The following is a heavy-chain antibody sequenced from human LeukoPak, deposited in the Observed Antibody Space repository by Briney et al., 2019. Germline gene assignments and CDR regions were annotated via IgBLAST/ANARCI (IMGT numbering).Heavy chain of an antibody. J-gene: IGHJ4*02. CDR2: IYYSGST. CDR1: GGSISSYY. D-gene: IGHD2-15*01. Sequence: SGTLSLTCTVSGGSISSYYWSWIRQPPGKGLEWIGYIYYSGSTNYNPSLKSRVTISVDTSKNQFSLKLSSVTAADTAVYYCARIGYCSGGSCYPLDYWGQGTLVTVSS. V-gene: IGHV4-59*01. CDR3: ARIGYCSGGSCYPLDY.